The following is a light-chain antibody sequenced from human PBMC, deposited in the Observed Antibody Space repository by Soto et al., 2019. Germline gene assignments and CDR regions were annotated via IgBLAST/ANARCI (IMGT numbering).Light chain of an antibody. Sequence: QSALTQPPSASGSPGQSVTISCTGTSSDVGGYNYVSWYQQHPGKAPKLMIYEVSKRPSGVPDRFSGSKSGNTASLTVSGRQAEYEADYYCSSYAGSTNFHVFGTGTKLTVL. CDR2: EVS. V-gene: IGLV2-8*01. J-gene: IGLJ1*01. CDR3: SSYAGSTNFHV. CDR1: SSDVGGYNY.